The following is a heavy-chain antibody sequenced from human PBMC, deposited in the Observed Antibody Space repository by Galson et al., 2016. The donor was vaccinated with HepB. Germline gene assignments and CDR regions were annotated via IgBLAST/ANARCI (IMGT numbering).Heavy chain of an antibody. CDR1: GFTFSYSY. D-gene: IGHD6-13*01. Sequence: SLRLSCAASGFTFSYSYMNWIRQAPGKGLEWVSYISTGGNTKYYADSVKGRFTISRDNAKNSLYQQMNSLRAEDTAVYYCAGEGRQVAGAGLDSWGQGTLVTVSS. J-gene: IGHJ4*02. V-gene: IGHV3-11*01. CDR3: AGEGRQVAGAGLDS. CDR2: ISTGGNTK.